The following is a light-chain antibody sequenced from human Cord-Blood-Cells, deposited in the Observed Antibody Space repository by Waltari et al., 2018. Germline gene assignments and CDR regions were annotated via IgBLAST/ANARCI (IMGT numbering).Light chain of an antibody. Sequence: CALYQPASLSRSLRPSITISCPRTRRDGAGDISVSWYQQHPGKAPKLMIYDVSNRPSGVSNRFSGSKSGNTASLTISGLQAEDEADYYCSSYTSSSTWVFGGGTKLTVL. CDR2: DVS. CDR1: RRDGAGDIS. CDR3: SSYTSSSTWV. V-gene: IGLV2-14*01. J-gene: IGLJ3*02.